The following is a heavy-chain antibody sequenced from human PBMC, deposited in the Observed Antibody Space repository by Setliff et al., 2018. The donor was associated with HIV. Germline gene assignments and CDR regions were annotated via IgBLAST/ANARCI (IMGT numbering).Heavy chain of an antibody. Sequence: SETLSLTCTVSGGSISTYYWSWIRQPPGKGLEWIGSIYFTGSSDNNPSLKSRVTLSVDTSKNQFSLKLSSVTAADTAVYYCARVQMAYAAFDVWGQGTMVTVS. CDR3: ARVQMAYAAFDV. V-gene: IGHV4-59*01. J-gene: IGHJ3*01. CDR2: IYFTGSS. CDR1: GGSISTYY. D-gene: IGHD4-17*01.